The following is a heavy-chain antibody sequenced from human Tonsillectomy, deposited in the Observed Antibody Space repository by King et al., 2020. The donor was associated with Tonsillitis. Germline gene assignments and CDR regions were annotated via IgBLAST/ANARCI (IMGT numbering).Heavy chain of an antibody. CDR1: GFTFSDYH. CDR3: AREEDSGGRWGLYGLDV. Sequence: VQLVESGGGVVQPGRSLRLSCAASGFTFSDYHMHWVRQAPGKGLEWVALISSYGNDKYIPDSVRGRFTISRDNSKNTLDLQMNSLRTQDTAVYYCAREEDSGGRWGLYGLDVWGQGTTVTVSS. V-gene: IGHV3-30-3*01. J-gene: IGHJ6*02. CDR2: ISSYGNDK. D-gene: IGHD6-19*01.